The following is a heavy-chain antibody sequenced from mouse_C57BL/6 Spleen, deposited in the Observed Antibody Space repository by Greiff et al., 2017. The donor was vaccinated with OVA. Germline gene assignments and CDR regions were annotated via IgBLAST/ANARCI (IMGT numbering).Heavy chain of an antibody. CDR1: GFTFSDYG. CDR2: ISSGSSTI. J-gene: IGHJ2*01. V-gene: IGHV5-17*01. CDR3: ARGEIYYDYDDGYYFDY. D-gene: IGHD2-4*01. Sequence: VESGGGLVKPGGSLKLSCAASGFTFSDYGMHWVRQAPEKGLEWVAYISSGSSTIYYADTVKGRFTISRDNAKNTLFLQMTSLRSEDTAMYYCARGEIYYDYDDGYYFDYWGQGTTLTVSS.